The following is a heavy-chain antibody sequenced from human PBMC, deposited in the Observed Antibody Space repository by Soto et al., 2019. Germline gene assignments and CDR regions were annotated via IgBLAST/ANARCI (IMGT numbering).Heavy chain of an antibody. CDR1: GGSLSTNP. J-gene: IGHJ4*02. Sequence: SVKVSCKASGGSLSTNPISWLRQAPGQGLEWMGGTGSGTGPGNNAQKFQGRLTVTADKSTSTVYMELTNLSSEDTAVYYCARRDSGGFFRFFDSWGQGTLVTVSS. CDR3: ARRDSGGFFRFFDS. D-gene: IGHD2-15*01. V-gene: IGHV1-69*06. CDR2: TGSGTGPG.